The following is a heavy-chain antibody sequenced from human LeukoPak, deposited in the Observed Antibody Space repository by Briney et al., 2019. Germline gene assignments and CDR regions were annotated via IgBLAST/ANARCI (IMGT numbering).Heavy chain of an antibody. CDR1: GFTFSSYA. CDR3: AKAPNYYDWLNYFDY. V-gene: IGHV3-23*01. J-gene: IGHJ4*02. CDR2: ISGSGGST. D-gene: IGHD3-22*01. Sequence: GGSLRLSCAASGFTFSSYAMSWVRQAPGKGLEWVSAISGSGGSTYYADSVKGRFTISRDNSKNTLYLQMNSLRAEDTAVYYCAKAPNYYDWLNYFDYWGQGTLVTVSS.